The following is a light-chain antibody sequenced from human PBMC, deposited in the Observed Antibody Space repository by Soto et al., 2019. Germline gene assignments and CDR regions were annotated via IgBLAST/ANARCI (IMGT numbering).Light chain of an antibody. J-gene: IGLJ3*02. V-gene: IGLV1-40*01. CDR3: QSYDTSLRAWV. CDR1: SSNIGAGYD. Sequence: QSVLTQPPSVSGAPGRRVTISCTGGSSNIGAGYDVHWYRQFPGTAPKLLVYGNNNRPSGISDRFSASKSGSSASLAITGLQAEDEADYYCQSYDTSLRAWVFGGGTKPTVL. CDR2: GNN.